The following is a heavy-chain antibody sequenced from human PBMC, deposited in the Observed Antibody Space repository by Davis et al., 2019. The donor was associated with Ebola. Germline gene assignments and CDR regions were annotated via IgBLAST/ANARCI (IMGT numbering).Heavy chain of an antibody. V-gene: IGHV3-7*01. Sequence: GESLKTSCAAPGFTFSSYWMSCVRQDPGTGLEWVANIKQDGSEKYYVDSVKVRFTISRDNAKNSLYLQMNSLRAEDTAVYYCARRADYWGQGTLVTVSS. CDR3: ARRADY. CDR2: IKQDGSEK. J-gene: IGHJ4*02. CDR1: GFTFSSYW.